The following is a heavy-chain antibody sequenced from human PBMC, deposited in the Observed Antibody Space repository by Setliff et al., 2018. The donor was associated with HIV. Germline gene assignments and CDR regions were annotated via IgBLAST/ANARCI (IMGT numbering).Heavy chain of an antibody. CDR3: ASSNVVNQQPYRYFDY. V-gene: IGHV3-30*02. J-gene: IGHJ4*02. D-gene: IGHD6-13*01. CDR2: IRLDGSDK. Sequence: GGSLRLSCAASGFTFRNYGMHWVRQAPGKGLEWVAFIRLDGSDKFYADSVKGRFTTSRDNAKNTLFLQMNSLRAEDTAVYYCASSNVVNQQPYRYFDYWGQGTLVTVSS. CDR1: GFTFRNYG.